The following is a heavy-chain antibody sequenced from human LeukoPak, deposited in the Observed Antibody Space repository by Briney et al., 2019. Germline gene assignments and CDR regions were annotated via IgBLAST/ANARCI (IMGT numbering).Heavy chain of an antibody. Sequence: GGSLRLSCAASGFTFDDYAMHWVRQAPGKGLEWVSGISWNSGSIGYADSVKGRFTVSRDKSNNTLYLQMNSLRAEDTGVYYCARDCSSATCYAAFDYWGQGTLVTVSS. CDR3: ARDCSSATCYAAFDY. CDR1: GFTFDDYA. D-gene: IGHD2-2*01. J-gene: IGHJ4*02. CDR2: ISWNSGSI. V-gene: IGHV3-9*01.